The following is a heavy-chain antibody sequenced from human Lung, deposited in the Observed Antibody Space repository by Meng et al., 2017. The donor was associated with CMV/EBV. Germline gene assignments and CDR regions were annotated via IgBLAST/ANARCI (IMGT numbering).Heavy chain of an antibody. CDR1: GYIFGGYY. J-gene: IGHJ6*02. CDR2: INPNSGGT. V-gene: IGHV1-2*02. D-gene: IGHD2-2*01. Sequence: ASXXVSXKASGYIFGGYYIHWVRQAPGQGLEWMGWINPNSGGTNYAQKFQGRVTMTRDTSISTAYMDLSRLKSDDTAVYYCARGLGDYCSTTSCSYGVDVXGQGXTVTVSS. CDR3: ARGLGDYCSTTSCSYGVDV.